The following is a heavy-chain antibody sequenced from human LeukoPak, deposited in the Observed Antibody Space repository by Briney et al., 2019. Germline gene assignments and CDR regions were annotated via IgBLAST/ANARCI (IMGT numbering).Heavy chain of an antibody. D-gene: IGHD4-17*01. Sequence: GGSLRLSCAASGFTFSSYEMNWVRQAPGKGLEWVSYISSSGSTIYYADSVKGRFTISRDNSKNTLYLQMSSLRVEDTAVYYCAKGPYAYLDYWGQGTLVTVSS. V-gene: IGHV3-48*03. CDR1: GFTFSSYE. CDR3: AKGPYAYLDY. CDR2: ISSSGSTI. J-gene: IGHJ4*02.